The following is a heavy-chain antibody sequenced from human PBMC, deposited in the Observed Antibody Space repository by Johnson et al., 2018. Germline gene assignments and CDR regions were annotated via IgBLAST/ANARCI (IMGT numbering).Heavy chain of an antibody. V-gene: IGHV3-23*04. CDR2: ISGGDSGT. D-gene: IGHD1-26*01. CDR3: ARASGSDFLGAFDI. Sequence: VQLVQSGGGLVQPGGSLTLSCAASGFAFRTSVMNWVRQTPGKGLEWVAAISGGDSGTTNYYADSVKGRFPISRDNSKNTLFLQMHSLRVDDTAVYYCARASGSDFLGAFDIWGRGTPVTVSS. CDR1: GFAFRTSV. J-gene: IGHJ3*02.